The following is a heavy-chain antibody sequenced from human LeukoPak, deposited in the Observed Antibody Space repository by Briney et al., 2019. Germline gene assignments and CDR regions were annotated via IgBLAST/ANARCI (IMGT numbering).Heavy chain of an antibody. Sequence: GGSLRLSCAASGFIFGSYGMNWVRQAPGKGLEWVSYISSVGSIIYYADSVKGRFTISRDSAKNSLYLQMNSLRDEDTAVYYCARDRETAMVPIYWGQGTLVTVSS. V-gene: IGHV3-48*02. D-gene: IGHD5-18*01. CDR1: GFIFGSYG. CDR2: ISSVGSII. J-gene: IGHJ4*02. CDR3: ARDRETAMVPIY.